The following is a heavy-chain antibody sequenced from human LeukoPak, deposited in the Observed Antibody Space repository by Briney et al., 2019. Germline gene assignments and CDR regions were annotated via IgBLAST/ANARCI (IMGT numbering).Heavy chain of an antibody. CDR3: AKGTTYYDILTGYYSGYFDY. D-gene: IGHD3-9*01. J-gene: IGHJ4*02. CDR2: ICGTGAST. Sequence: GRSLRLSCAPSGLISSSYVMSWVRQAPGKRLECVLAICGTGASTYYADSVKGRFTISRDNSKNTLYLQMNSLRAEDTALYYCAKGTTYYDILTGYYSGYFDYWGQGTLVTVSS. V-gene: IGHV3-23*01. CDR1: GLISSSYV.